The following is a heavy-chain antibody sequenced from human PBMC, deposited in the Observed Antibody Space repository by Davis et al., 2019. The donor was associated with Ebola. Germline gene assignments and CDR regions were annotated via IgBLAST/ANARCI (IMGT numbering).Heavy chain of an antibody. CDR2: ISGYNGNT. CDR1: GYTFSSYG. V-gene: IGHV1-18*01. Sequence: ASVKVSCKASGYTFSSYGITWVRQAPGQGLEWMGWISGYNGNTNYAQKLQGRVTMTTDTSTSTAYMELRSLRSDDTAVYYCARSRSDWLDYWGQGTLVIVSS. J-gene: IGHJ4*02. D-gene: IGHD3-9*01. CDR3: ARSRSDWLDY.